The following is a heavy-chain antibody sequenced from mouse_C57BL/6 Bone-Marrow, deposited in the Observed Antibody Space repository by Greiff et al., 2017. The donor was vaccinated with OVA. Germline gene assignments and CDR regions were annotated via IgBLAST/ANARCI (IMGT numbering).Heavy chain of an antibody. Sequence: EVQVVESGGGLVKPGGSLKLSCAASGFTFSSYTMSWVRQTPEKRLEWVATISGGGGNTYYPDSVKGRFTISRDNAKNTLYLQMSSLRSEDTALYYCARPYYYGSSPWFGCWGQGTLVTVAA. J-gene: IGHJ3*01. CDR3: ARPYYYGSSPWFGC. V-gene: IGHV5-9*01. D-gene: IGHD1-1*01. CDR1: GFTFSSYT. CDR2: ISGGGGNT.